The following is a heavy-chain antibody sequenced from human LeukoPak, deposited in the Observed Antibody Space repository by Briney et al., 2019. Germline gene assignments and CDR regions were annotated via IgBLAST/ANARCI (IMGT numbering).Heavy chain of an antibody. CDR3: ARGKITASGIVYYGLDV. CDR2: ISNSGST. D-gene: IGHD6-6*01. V-gene: IGHV4-59*01. J-gene: IGHJ6*02. CDR1: GGPFSDYY. Sequence: PSETLSLTCAVYGGPFSDYYWSWIRQSPGKGLEWIGYISNSGSTNYIPSLKSRVTMSVDTSKNQFSLNMRSVTAADTALYYCARGKITASGIVYYGLDVWGQGTTVTVSS.